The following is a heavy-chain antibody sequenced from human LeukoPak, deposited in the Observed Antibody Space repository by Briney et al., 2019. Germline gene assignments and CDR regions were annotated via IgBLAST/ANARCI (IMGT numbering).Heavy chain of an antibody. V-gene: IGHV4-34*01. J-gene: IGHJ5*02. CDR3: ARKAKAAAGKGRFDP. CDR2: INHSGST. D-gene: IGHD6-13*01. Sequence: SETLSLTCAVYGGSFSGYYWSWIRQPPGKGLEWIGEINHSGSTNYNPSLKSRVTISVDTSKNQFSLKLSSVTAADTAAYYCARKAKAAAGKGRFDPWGQGTLVTVSS. CDR1: GGSFSGYY.